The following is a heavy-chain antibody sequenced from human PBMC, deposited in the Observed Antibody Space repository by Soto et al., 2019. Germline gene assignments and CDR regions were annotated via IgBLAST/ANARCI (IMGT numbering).Heavy chain of an antibody. D-gene: IGHD6-13*01. CDR3: TRFDSSSWSFDY. CDR2: IRSKAYGGTT. V-gene: IGHV3-49*04. J-gene: IGHJ4*02. CDR1: GFTFGDYA. Sequence: GGSLRLSCTASGFTFGDYAMSWVRQAPGKGLEWVGFIRSKAYGGTTEYAASVKGRFTNSRDDSKSITYLQMNSLKTEDTAVYYCTRFDSSSWSFDYWGQGTLVTVSS.